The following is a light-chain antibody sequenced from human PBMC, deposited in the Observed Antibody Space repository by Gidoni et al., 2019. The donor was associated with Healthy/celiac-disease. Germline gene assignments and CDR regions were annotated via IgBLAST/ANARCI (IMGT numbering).Light chain of an antibody. J-gene: IGKJ4*01. Sequence: EIVMTQSPATLSVSPGERATLSCRASQSVSSNLAWYQQKPGQAPRLLIYGASTRATGIPARFSGSGSGTEFTLTISSLQSEDFAVYYCQQYNNWPGLTFXGXTKVEIK. CDR1: QSVSSN. CDR3: QQYNNWPGLT. CDR2: GAS. V-gene: IGKV3-15*01.